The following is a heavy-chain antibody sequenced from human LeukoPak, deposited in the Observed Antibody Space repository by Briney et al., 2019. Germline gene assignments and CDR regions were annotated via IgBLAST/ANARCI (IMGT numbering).Heavy chain of an antibody. J-gene: IGHJ3*02. CDR2: IYHSGST. Sequence: SETLSLTCAVSGYSISSGYYWGWIRQPPGKGLEWIGSIYHSGSTYYNPSLKSRVTISGDTSKNQFSLRLGSVTAADTAVYYCARDLDAFDIWGQGTMVTVSS. CDR1: GYSISSGYY. V-gene: IGHV4-38-2*02. CDR3: ARDLDAFDI.